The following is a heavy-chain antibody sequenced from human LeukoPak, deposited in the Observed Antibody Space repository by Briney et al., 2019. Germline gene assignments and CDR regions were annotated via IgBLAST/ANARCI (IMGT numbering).Heavy chain of an antibody. V-gene: IGHV3-43*01. J-gene: IGHJ4*02. D-gene: IGHD5-24*01. CDR1: GFNFDDYT. Sequence: GGSLRLSCAASGFNFDDYTMHWVRQAPGKGLEWVSLVAWDGGGTFVADSVKGRFTVSRDNSKNSLSLYMNSLTTEDTALYYCVRGHGYNLEDYFDNWGQGTLVTVSS. CDR2: VAWDGGGT. CDR3: VRGHGYNLEDYFDN.